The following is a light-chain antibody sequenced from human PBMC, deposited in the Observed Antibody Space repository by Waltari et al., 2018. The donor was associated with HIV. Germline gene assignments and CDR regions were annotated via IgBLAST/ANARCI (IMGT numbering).Light chain of an antibody. Sequence: QPVVTQEPSLTVSPGGTVILTCASSAGGVTRGNCPYWFQLRPGQAPKTLIFDSNNRYPWTPARFAGSFLGGKAALTLTGAQPEDEAAYYCLLSYDGTLVFGGGT. V-gene: IGLV7-46*01. CDR3: LLSYDGTLV. J-gene: IGLJ2*01. CDR2: DSN. CDR1: AGGVTRGNC.